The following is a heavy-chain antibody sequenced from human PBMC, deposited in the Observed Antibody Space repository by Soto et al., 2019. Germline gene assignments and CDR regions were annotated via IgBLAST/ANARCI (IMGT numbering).Heavy chain of an antibody. CDR3: ARDFVYYYGMDV. D-gene: IGHD3-3*01. Sequence: SPQVSCEASGSSLTRDAVNWVRQAPGQRLEWMGWINAGNGNTKYSQKFQGRVTITRDTSASTAYMELSSLRSEDTAVYYCARDFVYYYGMDVWGQGTKVTCSS. J-gene: IGHJ6*02. V-gene: IGHV1-3*01. CDR1: GSSLTRDA. CDR2: INAGNGNT.